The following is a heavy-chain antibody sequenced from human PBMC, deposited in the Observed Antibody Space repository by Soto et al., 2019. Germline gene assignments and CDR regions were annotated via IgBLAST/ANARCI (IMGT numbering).Heavy chain of an antibody. Sequence: ASVKVSCKASGYTFTSYDINWVRQATGQGLEWMGWMNPNSGNTGYAQKFQGRVTMTRNTSISTAYMELSSLRSEDTAVYYCARIRGIAAVGGPSGYYYYGRDVWGQGTRVNFS. CDR2: MNPNSGNT. CDR1: GYTFTSYD. V-gene: IGHV1-8*01. CDR3: ARIRGIAAVGGPSGYYYYGRDV. J-gene: IGHJ6*02. D-gene: IGHD6-13*01.